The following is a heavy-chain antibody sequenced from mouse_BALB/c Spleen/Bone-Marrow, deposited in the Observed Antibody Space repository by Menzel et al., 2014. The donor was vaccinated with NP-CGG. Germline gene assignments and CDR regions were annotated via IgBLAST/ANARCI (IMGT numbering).Heavy chain of an antibody. J-gene: IGHJ4*01. Sequence: QVQLKESGAELVKPGASVKLSCKASGYTFTSYWMHWVKLRPGQGFEWIGEINPNNGGSSYNEKFKRKATLTVDKSSSTAYMQLNSLTSEDSAVYYCTRLFYGSSDYAMDNWGQGTSVTVSS. CDR2: INPNNGGS. CDR1: GYTFTSYW. CDR3: TRLFYGSSDYAMDN. D-gene: IGHD1-1*01. V-gene: IGHV1S81*02.